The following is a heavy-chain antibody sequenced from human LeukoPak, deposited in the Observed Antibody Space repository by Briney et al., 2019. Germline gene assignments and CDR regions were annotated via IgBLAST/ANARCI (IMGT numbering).Heavy chain of an antibody. CDR3: AKDLSPLDCSGGSCYPQGAFDI. CDR2: ISWDGGST. D-gene: IGHD2-15*01. V-gene: IGHV3-43*01. CDR1: GFTFDDYA. J-gene: IGHJ3*02. Sequence: GGSLRLSCAASGFTFDDYAMHWVRQAPGKGLEWVSLISWDGGSTYYADSVKGRFTISRDNSKNSLYLQMNSLRTEDTALYYCAKDLSPLDCSGGSCYPQGAFDIWGQGTMVTVSS.